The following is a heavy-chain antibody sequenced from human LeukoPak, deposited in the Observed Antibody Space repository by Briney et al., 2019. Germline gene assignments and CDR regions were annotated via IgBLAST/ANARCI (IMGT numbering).Heavy chain of an antibody. J-gene: IGHJ4*02. Sequence: GGSLRLPCTASGFTFGDYAMSWVRQAPGKGLEWVANIKQDGSQKYYVDSVKGRFTISRDNARNSLYLQMNSLRAEDTAIYYCARETPDSSGWDWGQGTLVTVSS. D-gene: IGHD6-19*01. V-gene: IGHV3-7*01. CDR3: ARETPDSSGWD. CDR1: GFTFGDYA. CDR2: IKQDGSQK.